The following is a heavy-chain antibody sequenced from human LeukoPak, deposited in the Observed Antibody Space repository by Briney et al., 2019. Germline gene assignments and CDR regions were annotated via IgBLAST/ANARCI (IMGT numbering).Heavy chain of an antibody. D-gene: IGHD3-10*01. CDR1: GFRFSDYY. Sequence: GGSLRLSCAASGFRFSDYYMSWIRQAPGKGLEWLSYISNSGTTIYYADSVKGRFTISRDNAKNSLYLQMNSLRAEDTAVYYCARDMVRGVFTTRTIDYWGQGTLVTVSS. CDR2: ISNSGTTI. V-gene: IGHV3-11*04. J-gene: IGHJ4*02. CDR3: ARDMVRGVFTTRTIDY.